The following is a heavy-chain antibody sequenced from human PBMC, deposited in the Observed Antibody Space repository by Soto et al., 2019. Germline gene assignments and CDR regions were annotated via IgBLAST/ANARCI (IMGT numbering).Heavy chain of an antibody. CDR3: THSDYSSSNDY. V-gene: IGHV2-5*02. CDR2: IYWDDDK. J-gene: IGHJ4*02. CDR1: VFALITIGVG. Sequence: SGPTLVNPTQTLTLTCTFSVFALITIGVGVGWIRRPPGKALEWLALIYWDDDKRCSPSLKSRLTITKDTPKNKVVLTMTKMDPVDTATYYCTHSDYSSSNDYWGQGTLVTVSS. D-gene: IGHD6-6*01.